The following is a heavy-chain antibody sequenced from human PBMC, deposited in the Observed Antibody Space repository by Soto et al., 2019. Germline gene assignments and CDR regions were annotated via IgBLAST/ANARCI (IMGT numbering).Heavy chain of an antibody. V-gene: IGHV6-1*01. Sequence: SQTLSLTCAISGDSVSSNRAAWNWIRQSPSRGLEWLGRTYYRSKWYNDYAVSVKSRITINPDTSKNQFSLQLNSVTPEDTAVYYCARIAVAGTDYYYYGMDVWGQGTTVTVSS. CDR3: ARIAVAGTDYYYYGMDV. CDR2: TYYRSKWYN. D-gene: IGHD6-19*01. J-gene: IGHJ6*02. CDR1: GDSVSSNRAA.